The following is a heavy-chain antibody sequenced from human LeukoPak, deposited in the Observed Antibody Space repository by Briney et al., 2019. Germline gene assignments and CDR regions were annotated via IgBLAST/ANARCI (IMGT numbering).Heavy chain of an antibody. CDR1: GFSFSAYN. V-gene: IGHV3-21*01. CDR2: ISPSGVHR. CDR3: ARDAACFDSSGYYPDPLDY. Sequence: PGGSLRLSXAASGFSFSAYNINWVRQAPGKGLEWVSCISPSGVHRYYADSVRGRFTISRDNAKNSVYLQMNSLRAEDTAVYYCARDAACFDSSGYYPDPLDYWGQGTLVPVSS. D-gene: IGHD3-22*01. J-gene: IGHJ4*02.